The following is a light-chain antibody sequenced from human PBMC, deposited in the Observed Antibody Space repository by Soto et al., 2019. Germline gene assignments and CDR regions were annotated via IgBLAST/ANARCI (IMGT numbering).Light chain of an antibody. Sequence: DIQMTQSPSSVSASVGDRVTITCRASQGVSSWLAWYQQKPGKAPKLLIYAASSLQSAGTSRFSGSGSGSDFTLTSSSLQPEDFANYYGQQDNSFPWTFGQGTKVEIK. CDR1: QGVSSW. CDR3: QQDNSFPWT. J-gene: IGKJ1*01. V-gene: IGKV1-12*01. CDR2: AAS.